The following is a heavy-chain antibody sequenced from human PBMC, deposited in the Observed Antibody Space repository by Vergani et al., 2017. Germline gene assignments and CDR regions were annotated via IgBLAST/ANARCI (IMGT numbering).Heavy chain of an antibody. Sequence: EVQLLESGGGLVQPGGSLRLSCAASGFTFSSYAMSWVRQAPGKGLEWVGRIKSKTDGGTTDYAAPVKGRFTISRDDSKNTLYLQMNSLKTEDTAVYYCTTEMVVVPVDWGQGTLVTVSS. J-gene: IGHJ4*02. D-gene: IGHD2-2*01. V-gene: IGHV3-15*01. CDR3: TTEMVVVPVD. CDR2: IKSKTDGGTT. CDR1: GFTFSSYA.